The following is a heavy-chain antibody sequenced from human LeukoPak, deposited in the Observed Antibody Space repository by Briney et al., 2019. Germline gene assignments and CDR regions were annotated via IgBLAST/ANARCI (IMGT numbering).Heavy chain of an antibody. D-gene: IGHD5-18*01. Sequence: ASVKVSCKASGYTFTSYDINWVRQATGQGLEWMGWMNPNSGNTGYAQKFQGRVTMTRSTSISTAYMELSSLRSEDTAVYYCARDSDRVGYNYGPGDWFDPWGQGTLVTVSS. V-gene: IGHV1-8*01. CDR3: ARDSDRVGYNYGPGDWFDP. CDR1: GYTFTSYD. J-gene: IGHJ5*02. CDR2: MNPNSGNT.